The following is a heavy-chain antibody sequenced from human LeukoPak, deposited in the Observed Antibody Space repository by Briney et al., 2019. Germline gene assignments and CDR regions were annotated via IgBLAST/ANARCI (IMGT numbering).Heavy chain of an antibody. V-gene: IGHV1-46*01. CDR2: INPSGTST. Sequence: ASVKVSCKASGYTFTNYYMHWVRHAPGQGLEWMGMINPSGTSTRYEQKFQDRVTMTRETSTRTVYMELSSLRSEDTAVYYCARGYRSSYRIDYWGQGTLVTVSS. CDR1: GYTFTNYY. D-gene: IGHD2-2*01. J-gene: IGHJ4*02. CDR3: ARGYRSSYRIDY.